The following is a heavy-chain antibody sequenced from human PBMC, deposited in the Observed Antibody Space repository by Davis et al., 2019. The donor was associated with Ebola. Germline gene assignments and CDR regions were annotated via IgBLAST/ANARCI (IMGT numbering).Heavy chain of an antibody. CDR3: AKERPLSEYSYRYYFDY. D-gene: IGHD5-18*01. V-gene: IGHV3-30*02. CDR2: IRYDGSNK. J-gene: IGHJ4*02. Sequence: GGSLRLSCAASGFTFSSYGMHWVRQAPGKGLEWVAFIRYDGSNKYYADSVKGRFTISRDNSKNTLYLQMNSLRAEDTAVYYCAKERPLSEYSYRYYFDYWGQGTLVTVSS. CDR1: GFTFSSYG.